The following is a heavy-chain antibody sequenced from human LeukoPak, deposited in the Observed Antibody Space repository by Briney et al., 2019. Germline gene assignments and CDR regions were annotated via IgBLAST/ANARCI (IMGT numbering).Heavy chain of an antibody. Sequence: SETLSLTCTVSGGSISIYYWSWIRQPPGKGLEWIGYIYYSGSTNYNPSLKSRVTISVDTSKNQFSLKLSSVTAADTAVYYCARGAMAATGLIWFEPWGQGTLVTVSS. CDR1: GGSISIYY. V-gene: IGHV4-59*08. J-gene: IGHJ5*02. CDR3: ARGAMAATGLIWFEP. CDR2: IYYSGST. D-gene: IGHD6-13*01.